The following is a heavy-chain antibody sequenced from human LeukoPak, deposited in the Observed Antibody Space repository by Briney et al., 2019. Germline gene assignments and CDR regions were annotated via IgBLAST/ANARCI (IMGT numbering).Heavy chain of an antibody. Sequence: SETLSLTCTVSGGSISSYYWSWIRQPPGKGLEWIGYIYYSGSTNYNPSLKSRVTISVDTSKNQFSLKLSSVTAADTAVYYCARQFSSWYYEAEGWIDPWGQGTLVTVSS. CDR3: ARQFSSWYYEAEGWIDP. CDR1: GGSISSYY. J-gene: IGHJ5*02. D-gene: IGHD6-13*01. V-gene: IGHV4-59*08. CDR2: IYYSGST.